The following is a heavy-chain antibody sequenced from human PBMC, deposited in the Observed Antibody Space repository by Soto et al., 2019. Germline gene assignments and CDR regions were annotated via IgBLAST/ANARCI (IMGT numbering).Heavy chain of an antibody. D-gene: IGHD3-10*01. J-gene: IGHJ4*02. CDR3: ARPWGFGELLKGFDY. Sequence: PSETLSLTCTVSGGSXXSSSXXXXXXXXXXGKGLEWIGSIYYSGSTYYNPSLKSRVTISVDTSKNQFSLKLSSVTAADTAVYYCARPWGFGELLKGFDYWGQGTLVTVSS. CDR1: GGSXXSSSXX. CDR2: IYYSGST. V-gene: IGHV4-39*01.